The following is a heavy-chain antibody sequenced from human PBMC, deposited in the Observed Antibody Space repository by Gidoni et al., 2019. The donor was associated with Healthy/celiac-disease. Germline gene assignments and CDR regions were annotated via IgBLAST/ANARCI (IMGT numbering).Heavy chain of an antibody. Sequence: QVQLQGSGPGLVKPSETLSLTCTGSGGSISSYYWSWIRQPPGKGLEWIGYIYYSESTNYNPSLKSRVTISVDTSKNQFSLKLSSVTAADTAVYYCARDGLRARFDYWGQGTLVTVSS. V-gene: IGHV4-59*01. D-gene: IGHD5-12*01. CDR3: ARDGLRARFDY. J-gene: IGHJ4*02. CDR1: GGSISSYY. CDR2: IYYSEST.